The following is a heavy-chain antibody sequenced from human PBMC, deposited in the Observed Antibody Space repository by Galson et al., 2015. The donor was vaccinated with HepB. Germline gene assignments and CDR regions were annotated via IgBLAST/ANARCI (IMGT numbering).Heavy chain of an antibody. CDR3: AREGYYDFWSGYYPPDY. CDR2: ISYDGSNK. D-gene: IGHD3-3*01. CDR1: GFTFSSYA. V-gene: IGHV3-30-3*01. Sequence: SLRLSCAASGFTFSSYAMHWVRQAPGKGLEWVAVISYDGSNKYYADSVKGRFTISRDNSKNTLDLQMNSLRAEDTAVYYCAREGYYDFWSGYYPPDYWGQGTLVTVSS. J-gene: IGHJ4*02.